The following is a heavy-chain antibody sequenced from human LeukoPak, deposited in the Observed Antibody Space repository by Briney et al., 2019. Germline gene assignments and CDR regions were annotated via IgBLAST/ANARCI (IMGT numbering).Heavy chain of an antibody. CDR1: GGTFSSYA. CDR2: IIPIFGTA. V-gene: IGHV1-69*06. CDR3: AIVGAAVTTFSWFDP. J-gene: IGHJ5*02. Sequence: SVKVSCKASGGTFSSYAISWVRQAPGQGLEWMGGIIPIFGTANYAQKFQGRVTITADKSTSTAYMELSSLRSEDTAVYYCAIVGAAVTTFSWFDPWGQGTLVTVSS. D-gene: IGHD4-17*01.